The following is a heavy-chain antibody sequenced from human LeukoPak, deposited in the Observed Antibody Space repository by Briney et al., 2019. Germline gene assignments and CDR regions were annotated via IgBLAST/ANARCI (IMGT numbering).Heavy chain of an antibody. D-gene: IGHD3-10*01. CDR1: GFSFTSYN. J-gene: IGHJ5*02. Sequence: ASVKVSCKASGFSFTSYNINWVRQAPGQGLEWMGWMNPIKGSTGYARKFRGRVTMTRDTSTSTAYMELWSLTSEDTAVYYCVRDGEGVAISVNFWFDPWGQGTLVTVSS. CDR2: MNPIKGST. V-gene: IGHV1-8*02. CDR3: VRDGEGVAISVNFWFDP.